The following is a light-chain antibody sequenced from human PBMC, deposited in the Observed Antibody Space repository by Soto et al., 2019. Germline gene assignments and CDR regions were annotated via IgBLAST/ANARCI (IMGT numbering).Light chain of an antibody. CDR3: NSYAVTATWV. CDR2: EVN. J-gene: IGLJ3*02. CDR1: SSDVGSYNH. Sequence: QSALTQPPSASGSPGQSVTISCTGTSSDVGSYNHVSWYQQHPGKAPKLMIYEVNKRPSGVPDRFSGSKSGNTASLTVSGLQAEDEADYYCNSYAVTATWVFGGGTKLTVL. V-gene: IGLV2-8*01.